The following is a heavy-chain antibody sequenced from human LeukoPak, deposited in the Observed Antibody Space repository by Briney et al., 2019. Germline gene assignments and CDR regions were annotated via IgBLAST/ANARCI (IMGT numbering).Heavy chain of an antibody. V-gene: IGHV3-21*01. CDR1: GFTFSSYT. D-gene: IGHD3-16*02. J-gene: IGHJ4*02. CDR2: ISSSRSYI. CDR3: ASESPRTDRSLNYFDY. Sequence: PGGSLRLSCAASGFTFSSYTLSWVRQAPGKGLEWVSSISSSRSYIYYADSVEGRFTISRDSAKTSLYLQMNSLRVEDTAVYFCASESPRTDRSLNYFDYWGQGTLVTVSS.